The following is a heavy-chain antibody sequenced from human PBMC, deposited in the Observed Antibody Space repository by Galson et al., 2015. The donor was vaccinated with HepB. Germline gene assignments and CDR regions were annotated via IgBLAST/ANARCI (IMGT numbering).Heavy chain of an antibody. V-gene: IGHV4-39*01. Sequence: ETLSLTCTVSGGSISSSSYYWGWIRQPPGKGLEWIGSIYYSGSTYYNPSLKSRVTISVDTSKNQFSLKLSSVTAADTAVYYCARMTTVTGWFDPWGQGTLVTVSS. CDR2: IYYSGST. D-gene: IGHD4-17*01. CDR1: GGSISSSSYY. CDR3: ARMTTVTGWFDP. J-gene: IGHJ5*02.